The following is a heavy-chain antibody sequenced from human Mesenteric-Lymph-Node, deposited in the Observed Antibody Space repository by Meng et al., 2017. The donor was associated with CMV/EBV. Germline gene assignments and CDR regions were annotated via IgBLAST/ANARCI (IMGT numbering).Heavy chain of an antibody. CDR1: GFTVSSYW. CDR2: IDTDGSRI. J-gene: IGHJ4*02. D-gene: IGHD1-1*01. V-gene: IGHV3-74*01. Sequence: AASGFTVSSYWMHWVRQTPGKGLVWVSRIDTDGSRINYADSVKGRFTISRDNAKNTLYLQMNSLRAEDTALYYCARGQTGHGDGPGYWGQGTLVTVSS. CDR3: ARGQTGHGDGPGY.